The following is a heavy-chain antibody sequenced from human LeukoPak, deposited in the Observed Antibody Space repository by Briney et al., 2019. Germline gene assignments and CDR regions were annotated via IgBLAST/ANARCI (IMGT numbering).Heavy chain of an antibody. CDR1: GYTFTSYG. Sequence: ASVKVSCKASGYTFTSYGISWVRQAPGQGLEWMGWISAYNGNTNYAQKLQGRVTMTTDTSTSTAYMELRSLRSDDTAVYYCARSLGPYYYYGMDVWGQGTTVTVSS. CDR2: ISAYNGNT. CDR3: ARSLGPYYYYGMDV. J-gene: IGHJ6*02. V-gene: IGHV1-18*01.